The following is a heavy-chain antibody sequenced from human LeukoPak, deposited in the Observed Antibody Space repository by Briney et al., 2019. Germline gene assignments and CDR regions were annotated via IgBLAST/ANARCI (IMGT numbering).Heavy chain of an antibody. J-gene: IGHJ3*02. Sequence: SETLSLTCTVSGGSISSYYWSWIRQPPGKGLEWIGSIYYSGSTYYNPSLKSRVTISVDTSKNQFSLKLSSVTAADTAVYYCARLVRSLRAFDIWGQGTMVTVSS. CDR1: GGSISSYY. CDR3: ARLVRSLRAFDI. D-gene: IGHD4-23*01. V-gene: IGHV4-39*01. CDR2: IYYSGST.